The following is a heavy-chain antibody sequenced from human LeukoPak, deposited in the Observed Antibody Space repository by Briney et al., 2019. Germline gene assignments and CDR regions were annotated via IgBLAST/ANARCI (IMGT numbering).Heavy chain of an antibody. Sequence: PGGSLRLSCAASGFTFSSYGMHWVRQAPGKGLEWVAVISYDGSNKYYADSVKGRFTISRDNSKNTLYLQMNSLRAEDTAVYYCAKDLPHSYYYDSSGYYTLIYYGMDVWGQGTTVTVSS. CDR3: AKDLPHSYYYDSSGYYTLIYYGMDV. CDR1: GFTFSSYG. CDR2: ISYDGSNK. D-gene: IGHD3-22*01. J-gene: IGHJ6*02. V-gene: IGHV3-30*18.